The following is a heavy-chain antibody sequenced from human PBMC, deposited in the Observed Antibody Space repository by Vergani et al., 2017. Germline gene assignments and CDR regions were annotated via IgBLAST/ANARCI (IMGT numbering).Heavy chain of an antibody. V-gene: IGHV3-23*01. CDR3: GRGSGNYN. CDR2: IKNDGGKS. CDR1: GFAFSRYA. Sequence: EVQLLESGGRLVQPGGSLRLSCVASGFAFSRYAMSWVRQAPGKGLGWVSTIKNDGGKSYYADFVKGRFAISRDNSRNTLYLQMNSLRVEDTAVYYCGRGSGNYNWGQGALVTV. D-gene: IGHD3-3*01. J-gene: IGHJ4*02.